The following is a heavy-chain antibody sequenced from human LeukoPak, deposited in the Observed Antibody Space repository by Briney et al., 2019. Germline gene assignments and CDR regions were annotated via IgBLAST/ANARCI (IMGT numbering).Heavy chain of an antibody. Sequence: HGESLKISCKGSGYSFTTDWIGWVRQMPGKGLEWMGIIYPGDSDTRYCPSFQGQVTISADNSISTAYLQWSSLKASDTAMYYCARGGRRAVAGTSDYWGQGTLVTVSS. V-gene: IGHV5-51*01. D-gene: IGHD6-19*01. CDR2: IYPGDSDT. CDR1: GYSFTTDW. J-gene: IGHJ4*02. CDR3: ARGGRRAVAGTSDY.